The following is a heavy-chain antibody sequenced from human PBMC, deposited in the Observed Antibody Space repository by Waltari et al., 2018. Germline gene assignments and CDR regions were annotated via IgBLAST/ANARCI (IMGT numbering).Heavy chain of an antibody. V-gene: IGHV1-2*06. J-gene: IGHJ4*02. CDR3: ARANRGYFDWLLYY. D-gene: IGHD3-9*01. CDR2: INPNRGGT. Sequence: QVQLVQSGAEVKKPGASVKVSCKASGYTFTGYYMHWVRQAPGQGLEWMGRINPNRGGTNYAQKFQGRVTMTRDTSISTAYMELSRLRSDDTAVYYCARANRGYFDWLLYYWGQGTLVTVSS. CDR1: GYTFTGYY.